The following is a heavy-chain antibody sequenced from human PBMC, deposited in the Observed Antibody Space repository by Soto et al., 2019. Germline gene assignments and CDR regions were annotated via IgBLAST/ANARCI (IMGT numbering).Heavy chain of an antibody. J-gene: IGHJ5*02. CDR2: IYYSGIT. V-gene: IGHV4-39*01. D-gene: IGHD5-18*01. Sequence: PSETLSLTCTVSGGSISSSSYFWGWIRQPPGKGLEWIGRIYYSGITYYNPSLKSRVTISVYTSKNQFSLKLSSVTAADTSVYYCARHLPIWETTMGGGDWFDPWGQGTLVTVSS. CDR1: GGSISSSSYF. CDR3: ARHLPIWETTMGGGDWFDP.